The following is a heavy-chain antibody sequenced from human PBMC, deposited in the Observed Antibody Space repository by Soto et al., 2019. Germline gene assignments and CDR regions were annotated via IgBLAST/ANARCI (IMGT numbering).Heavy chain of an antibody. V-gene: IGHV1-2*04. CDR2: INPDNGGT. J-gene: IGHJ4*02. D-gene: IGHD1-26*01. CDR3: ARADYSGTYFLDY. CDR1: GGSIRSYY. Sequence: TCTVSGGSIRSYYWTWIRQPPGKGLEWMGWINPDNGGTNYAPKFQGWVTMTRDASISTVYMEVSRLTSDDTAIYFCARADYSGTYFLDYWGQGTLVTVSS.